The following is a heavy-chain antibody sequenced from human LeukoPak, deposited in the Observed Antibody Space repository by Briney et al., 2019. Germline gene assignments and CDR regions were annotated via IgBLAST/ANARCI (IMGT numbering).Heavy chain of an antibody. CDR1: CNSISSGDYY. V-gene: IGHV4-61*02. CDR2: ICTSGST. J-gene: IGHJ4*02. CDR3: ARASYSYDISGWVPFDY. D-gene: IGHD3-22*01. Sequence: SETLSLTCTVSCNSISSGDYYWSWLRQPAGKGLDWIGRICTSGSTTYNPSLKSRVTISGDTSENQFSLRLSSVTAADTAVYYCARASYSYDISGWVPFDYWGQGTLVTVSS.